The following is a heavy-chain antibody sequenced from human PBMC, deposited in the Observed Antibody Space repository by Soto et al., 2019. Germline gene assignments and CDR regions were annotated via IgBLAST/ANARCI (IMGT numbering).Heavy chain of an antibody. J-gene: IGHJ6*02. CDR1: GGSLNGYY. V-gene: IGHV4-34*01. Sequence: SETLSLTCAVHGGSLNGYYWTWVRQPPGKGLEWIGEINDSGSSNYDPSLMSRVTISVDTSKSQFSLRLSSVTAADTAVYYCAREAWSPPSCSHDWGQGTTVTVSS. CDR2: INDSGSS. CDR3: AREAWSPPSCSHD. D-gene: IGHD2-2*01.